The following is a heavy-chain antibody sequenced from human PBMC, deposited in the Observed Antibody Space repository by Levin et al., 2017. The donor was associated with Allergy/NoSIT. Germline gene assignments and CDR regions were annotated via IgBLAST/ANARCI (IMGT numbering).Heavy chain of an antibody. CDR1: GFTFSSYG. Sequence: GESLKISCAASGFTFSSYGMHWVRQAPGKGLEWVAVIWYDGTNKHYADSVKGRFTISRDNSKNTLYLQMNSLRAEDTAVYYCARGPYDIDYWGQGTLVTVSS. D-gene: IGHD3-22*01. J-gene: IGHJ4*02. CDR2: IWYDGTNK. V-gene: IGHV3-33*01. CDR3: ARGPYDIDY.